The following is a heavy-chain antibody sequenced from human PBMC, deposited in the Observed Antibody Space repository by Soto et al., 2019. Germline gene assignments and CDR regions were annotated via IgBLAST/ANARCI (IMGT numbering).Heavy chain of an antibody. D-gene: IGHD5-18*01. CDR3: PRELFGYGYLSGRFHY. CDR2: IYYSGST. V-gene: IGHV4-31*03. CDR1: GGSISSGGYY. J-gene: IGHJ4*02. Sequence: QVQLQESGPGLVKPSQTLSLTCTVSGGSISSGGYYWSWIRQHPGKGLEWIGYIYYSGSTYYNPSLHSRVTISVDTSKNQSSLKLRSVTAAHAAVYYCPRELFGYGYLSGRFHYCGQGTLVTVSS.